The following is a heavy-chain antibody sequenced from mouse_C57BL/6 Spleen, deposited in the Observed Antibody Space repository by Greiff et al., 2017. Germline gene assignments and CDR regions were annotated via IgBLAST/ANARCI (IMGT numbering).Heavy chain of an antibody. D-gene: IGHD2-4*01. V-gene: IGHV2-9-1*01. CDR3: ARNNYDYDERVLDY. CDR1: GFSLTSYA. CDR2: IWTGGGT. Sequence: VQLQQSGPGLVAPSQSLSITCTVSGFSLTSYAISWVRQPPGKGLEWLGVIWTGGGTNYNSALKSRLSISKDNSKSQVFLKMNSLQTDDTARYYCARNNYDYDERVLDYWGQGTSVTVSS. J-gene: IGHJ4*01.